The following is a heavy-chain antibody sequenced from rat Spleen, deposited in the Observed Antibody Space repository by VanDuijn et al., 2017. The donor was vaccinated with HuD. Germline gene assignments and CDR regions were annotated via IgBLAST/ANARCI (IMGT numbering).Heavy chain of an antibody. CDR2: MWSGGST. CDR3: AREGTVSRYFDF. D-gene: IGHD1-1*01. V-gene: IGHV2-45*01. CDR1: GSYLTSYK. J-gene: IGHJ1*01. Sequence: QVQLKESGPGLVQPSETLSLTCTVSGSYLTSYKVHWVRQPPGKGLEWMGIMWSGGSTDYNSALKSRLSISRDTSKNQVFLKMNSLQSEDTTTYYCAREGTVSRYFDFWGPGTMVTVSS.